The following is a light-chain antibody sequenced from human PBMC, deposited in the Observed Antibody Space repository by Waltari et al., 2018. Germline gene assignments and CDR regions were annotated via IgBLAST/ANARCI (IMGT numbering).Light chain of an antibody. CDR2: GKS. V-gene: IGKV3-15*01. CDR3: QQYDIWPYT. J-gene: IGKJ2*01. Sequence: EIVMTQSPATLSMSPEETATLSCRASHGISSNLAWYQQKPGQAPRLLMYGKSTRASGFPAGFSGSGSGTEFTLTISSLQSEDFATYYCQQYDIWPYTFGQGTKLEIK. CDR1: HGISSN.